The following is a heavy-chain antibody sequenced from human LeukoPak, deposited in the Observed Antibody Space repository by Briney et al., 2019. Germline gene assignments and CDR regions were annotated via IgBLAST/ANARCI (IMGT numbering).Heavy chain of an antibody. CDR3: ARDRSPRHYYDTSDYHGAADY. D-gene: IGHD3-22*01. Sequence: ASVKVSCKASGYTFTNYGFSWVRQAPGQGLEWMGWISAYNGYTRYAQNLQGRVTMTTDTSTSTAYMDLRSLRSDDTAVYYCARDRSPRHYYDTSDYHGAADYWGQGTLVTVSS. CDR1: GYTFTNYG. J-gene: IGHJ4*02. V-gene: IGHV1-18*01. CDR2: ISAYNGYT.